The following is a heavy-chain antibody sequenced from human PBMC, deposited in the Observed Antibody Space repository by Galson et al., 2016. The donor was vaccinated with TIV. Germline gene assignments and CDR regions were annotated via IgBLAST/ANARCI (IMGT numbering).Heavy chain of an antibody. CDR1: GDSSDSGPYY. V-gene: IGHV4-61*09. CDR2: IFTSGSV. D-gene: IGHD1-14*01. Sequence: LSLTCTVSGDSSDSGPYYWSWIRQPAGKGLEWIGNIFTSGSVNDNPSLRSRVTFSIDTSETQSSLRLTSVTAADTAVYYCARGRRPEKFESWGQGKLVTVSS. J-gene: IGHJ4*02. CDR3: ARGRRPEKFES.